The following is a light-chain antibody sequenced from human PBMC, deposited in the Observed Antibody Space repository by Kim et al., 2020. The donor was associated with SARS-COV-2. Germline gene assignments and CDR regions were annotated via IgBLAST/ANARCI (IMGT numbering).Light chain of an antibody. V-gene: IGLV1-51*01. CDR3: GTWDSSLSAGV. CDR2: DNN. Sequence: GQKVTISCSGSSSNIGNNYVSWYQQLPGTAPKLLIYDNNERPSGIPDRFSGSKSGTSATLGITGLQTGDEADYYCGTWDSSLSAGVFGTGTKVTVL. CDR1: SSNIGNNY. J-gene: IGLJ1*01.